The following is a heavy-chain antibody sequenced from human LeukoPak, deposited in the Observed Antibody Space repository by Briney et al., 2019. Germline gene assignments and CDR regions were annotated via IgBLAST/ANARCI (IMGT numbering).Heavy chain of an antibody. J-gene: IGHJ4*02. D-gene: IGHD6-13*01. CDR2: INHSGST. Sequence: SETLSLTCAVYGGSFSGYYWSWIRQPPGKGLEWIGEINHSGSTNYNPSLKRRVTISVDTSKNHFSLKLSSVTAADTAAYCCARVSSWYQDYWGQGTLVTVSS. CDR1: GGSFSGYY. CDR3: ARVSSWYQDY. V-gene: IGHV4-34*01.